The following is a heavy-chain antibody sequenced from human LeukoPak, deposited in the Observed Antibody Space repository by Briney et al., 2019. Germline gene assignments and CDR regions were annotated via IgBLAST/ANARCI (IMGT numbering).Heavy chain of an antibody. D-gene: IGHD2-15*01. Sequence: SETLSLTCTVFGDSVTGYYLNWVRQPPGKGLEWIGHIHKIGTTNYNPSLKSRLTISADTSKNQFSLKLRSVTAADTAVYYCVIGVGWQPDYWGQGALVTVSS. J-gene: IGHJ4*02. CDR3: VIGVGWQPDY. CDR1: GDSVTGYY. CDR2: IHKIGTT. V-gene: IGHV4-59*02.